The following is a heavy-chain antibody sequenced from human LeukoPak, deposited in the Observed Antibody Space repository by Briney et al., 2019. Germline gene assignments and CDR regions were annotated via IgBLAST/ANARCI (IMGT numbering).Heavy chain of an antibody. D-gene: IGHD1-1*01. V-gene: IGHV3-21*01. CDR1: GFTFSSYS. J-gene: IGHJ3*02. CDR3: ARVQLEPRDAFDI. Sequence: PGGSLRLSCAASGFTFSSYSMNWVRQAPGKGLEWVSSISSSSSYIYYPDSVKGRFTISRDNAKNSLYLQMNSLRAEDTAVYYCARVQLEPRDAFDIWGQGTMVTVSS. CDR2: ISSSSSYI.